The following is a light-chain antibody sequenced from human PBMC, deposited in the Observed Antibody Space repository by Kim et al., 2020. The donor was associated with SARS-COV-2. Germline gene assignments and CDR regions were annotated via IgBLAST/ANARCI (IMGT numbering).Light chain of an antibody. Sequence: SPGETATLSCRASQNVVNFLAWYQQKPGQAPRLLIYGASTRATGIPARFSGSGYGTEFTLTISSLQSEDFAVYYCQQYNNWPPLSFGGGTKVDIK. CDR1: QNVVNF. CDR3: QQYNNWPPLS. V-gene: IGKV3-15*01. CDR2: GAS. J-gene: IGKJ4*01.